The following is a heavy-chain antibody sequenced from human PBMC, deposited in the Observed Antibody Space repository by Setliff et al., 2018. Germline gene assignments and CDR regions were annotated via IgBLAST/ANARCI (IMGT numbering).Heavy chain of an antibody. Sequence: GGSLRLSCAASGFTFSSYWMSWVRQAPGKGLEWVANIKQDGSEKDYVDSVKGRLTISRDNAKKSLYLQMNSLRAEDTAVYYCARVRKWFPVYYFGYWGQGTLVTVSS. V-gene: IGHV3-7*01. D-gene: IGHD3-22*01. CDR2: IKQDGSEK. CDR1: GFTFSSYW. CDR3: ARVRKWFPVYYFGY. J-gene: IGHJ4*02.